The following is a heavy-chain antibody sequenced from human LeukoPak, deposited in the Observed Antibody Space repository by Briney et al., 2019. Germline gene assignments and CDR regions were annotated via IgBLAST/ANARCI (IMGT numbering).Heavy chain of an antibody. V-gene: IGHV5-51*01. D-gene: IGHD7-27*01. Sequence: GESLKISCKGSGYSFTTYWIGWVRQMPGKGLEWMGITYPGDSDIRYSPSFQGQVTISADKSISTAYLQWSSLKASDTAMYYCARQRVNWGLVNDYWGQGTLVTVSS. CDR3: ARQRVNWGLVNDY. J-gene: IGHJ4*02. CDR1: GYSFTTYW. CDR2: TYPGDSDI.